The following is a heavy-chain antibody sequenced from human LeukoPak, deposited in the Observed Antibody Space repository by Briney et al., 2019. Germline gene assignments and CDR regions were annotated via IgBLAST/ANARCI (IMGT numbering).Heavy chain of an antibody. CDR1: GGTFSSYA. V-gene: IGHV1-69*13. D-gene: IGHD6-6*01. Sequence: SVKVSCKASGGTFSSYAISWVRQAPGQGLEWMGGIIPIFGTANYAQKFQGRVTITADESTSTAYMELSSLRSEDTAVYYCARLSSIAARGEWFDPWGPGTLVTVSS. CDR3: ARLSSIAARGEWFDP. J-gene: IGHJ5*02. CDR2: IIPIFGTA.